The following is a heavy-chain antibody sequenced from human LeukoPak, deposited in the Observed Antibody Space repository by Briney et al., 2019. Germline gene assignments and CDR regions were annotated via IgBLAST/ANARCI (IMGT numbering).Heavy chain of an antibody. J-gene: IGHJ4*02. CDR1: GFTFSSYG. V-gene: IGHV3-23*01. D-gene: IGHD6-13*01. CDR2: ISGSGGST. CDR3: AKSPRRGAAGYFDY. Sequence: GGSLRPSCAASGFTFSSYGMSWVRQAPGKGLEWVSAISGSGGSTYYADSVKGRFTISRDNSKNTLYLQMNSLRAEDTAVYYCAKSPRRGAAGYFDYWGQGTLVTVSS.